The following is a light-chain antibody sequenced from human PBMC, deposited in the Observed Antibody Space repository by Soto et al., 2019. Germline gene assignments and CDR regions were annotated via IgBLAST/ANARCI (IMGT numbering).Light chain of an antibody. CDR3: SSHTCGSTRV. J-gene: IGLJ1*01. Sequence: QSALTQPASVSGSPGQSITISCTGTSSDIGGYDYVSWYQQHPDKAPKPMIYEVTNRPSGFSNRFSGSKSGNTAALTISGLQAQDEADDYCSSHTCGSTRVFGTGTKVTVL. V-gene: IGLV2-14*01. CDR2: EVT. CDR1: SSDIGGYDY.